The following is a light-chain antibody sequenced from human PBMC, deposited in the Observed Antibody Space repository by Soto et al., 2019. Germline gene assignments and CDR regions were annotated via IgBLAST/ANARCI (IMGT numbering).Light chain of an antibody. Sequence: EIVLTQSPPTLSFAPWARATLSFRASHSISAHLAWYQQKPGQAPRLLIYDASNRATGIPARFGGSGSGTDFTLTISSLEPEDFAIYYCQQRSNSITFGQGTRLEIK. CDR1: HSISAH. V-gene: IGKV3-11*01. J-gene: IGKJ5*01. CDR2: DAS. CDR3: QQRSNSIT.